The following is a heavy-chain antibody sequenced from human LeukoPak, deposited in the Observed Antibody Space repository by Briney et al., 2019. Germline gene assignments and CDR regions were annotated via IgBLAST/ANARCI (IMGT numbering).Heavy chain of an antibody. CDR1: GGSFSGYY. D-gene: IGHD3-9*01. CDR2: INHSGST. J-gene: IGHJ4*02. Sequence: SETLSLTCAVYGGSFSGYYWSWIRQPPGKGLEWIGEINHSGSTNYNPSLKSRVTISVDTSKNQFSLKLSSVTAADTAVYYCARFTDILTGYSVDYWGQGTLVTVAS. V-gene: IGHV4-34*01. CDR3: ARFTDILTGYSVDY.